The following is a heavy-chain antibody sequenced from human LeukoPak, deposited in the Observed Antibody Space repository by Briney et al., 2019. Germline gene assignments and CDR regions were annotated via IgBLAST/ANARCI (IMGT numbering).Heavy chain of an antibody. CDR3: ARAREAPANVFLDH. D-gene: IGHD2-15*01. J-gene: IGHJ4*02. V-gene: IGHV3-7*01. Sequence: PGGSLRLSCAASGFTFSRYWMTWVRQSPGKGLEWVANINQDGSEKYYGDSVTGRFTISRDNAENSLFLQMNSLRADDTGVYYCARAREAPANVFLDHWGQGVVVTVSS. CDR2: INQDGSEK. CDR1: GFTFSRYW.